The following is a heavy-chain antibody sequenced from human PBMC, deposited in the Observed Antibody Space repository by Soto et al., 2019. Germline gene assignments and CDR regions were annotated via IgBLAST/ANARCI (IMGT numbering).Heavy chain of an antibody. CDR1: GGSISSYY. J-gene: IGHJ6*02. CDR3: ARILTMTMCMDV. V-gene: IGHV4-59*08. Sequence: SETLSLTCTVSGGSISSYYCSWIRQPPGKGLEWIGYIYYSGSTNYNPSLKSRVTISVDTSKNQFSLKLSSVTAADTAVYYCARILTMTMCMDVWGQGTTVTVSS. CDR2: IYYSGST. D-gene: IGHD3-22*01.